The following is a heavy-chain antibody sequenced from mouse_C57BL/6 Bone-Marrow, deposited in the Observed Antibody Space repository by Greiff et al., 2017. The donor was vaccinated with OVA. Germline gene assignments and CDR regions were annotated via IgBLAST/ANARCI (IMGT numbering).Heavy chain of an antibody. J-gene: IGHJ4*01. CDR3: AREGDY. Sequence: EVHLVESGGGLVKPGGSLKLSCAASGFTFSSYAMSWVRQTPEKRLEWVATISDGGSYTYYPDNVKGRFTISRDNAKNNLYLQMSHLKSEDTAMYYCAREGDYWGQGTSVTVSS. V-gene: IGHV5-4*01. CDR1: GFTFSSYA. CDR2: ISDGGSYT.